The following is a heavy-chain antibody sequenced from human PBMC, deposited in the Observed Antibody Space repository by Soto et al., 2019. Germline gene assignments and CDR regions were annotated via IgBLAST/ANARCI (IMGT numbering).Heavy chain of an antibody. Sequence: QLQLQESGSGLVKPSQTLSLTCAVSGGSISSGGYSWSWIRQPPGKGLEWIGYIYHSGSTYYNPSHKSRVAYSVDRSKDQCSQQLSSVTAADTAVYYCAAGGGLPRYYWGQGTLVTVSS. CDR3: AAGGGLPRYY. CDR2: IYHSGST. V-gene: IGHV4-30-2*01. J-gene: IGHJ4*02. D-gene: IGHD5-12*01. CDR1: GGSISSGGYS.